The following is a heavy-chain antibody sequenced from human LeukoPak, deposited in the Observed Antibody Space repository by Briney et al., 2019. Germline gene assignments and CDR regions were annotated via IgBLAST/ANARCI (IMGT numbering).Heavy chain of an antibody. J-gene: IGHJ6*03. V-gene: IGHV4-59*08. D-gene: IGHD1-1*01. CDR3: ARLGIYPIQGYNYNYHYMDV. CDR2: IYYTVST. Sequence: SETLSLTCTVSGASISSSYWSWIRQPPGKGLEWIGYIYYTVSTNYNPSLKSRVTISVDMSKNQFSLQLSSVTAADTAAYYCARLGIYPIQGYNYNYHYMDVWAKGTTVTVSS. CDR1: GASISSSY.